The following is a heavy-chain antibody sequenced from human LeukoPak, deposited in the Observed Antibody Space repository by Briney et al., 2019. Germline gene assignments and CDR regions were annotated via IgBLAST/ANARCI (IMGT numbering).Heavy chain of an antibody. CDR3: ARPAFKNYYGSGRGNWFGP. Sequence: SETLSLTCAVYGGSFSGYYWSWIRQPPGKGLEWIGEINHSGSTNYNPSLKSRVTISVDTSKNQFSLKLSSVTAADTAVYYCARPAFKNYYGSGRGNWFGPWGQGTLVTVSS. J-gene: IGHJ5*02. CDR2: INHSGST. V-gene: IGHV4-34*01. CDR1: GGSFSGYY. D-gene: IGHD3-10*01.